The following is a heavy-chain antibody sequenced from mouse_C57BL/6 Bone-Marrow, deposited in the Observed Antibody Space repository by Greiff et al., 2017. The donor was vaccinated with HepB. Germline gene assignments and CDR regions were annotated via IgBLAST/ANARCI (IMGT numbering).Heavy chain of an antibody. D-gene: IGHD1-1*01. Sequence: VQLQQSGPELVKPGASVKMSCKASGYTFTDYNMHWVKQSHGKSLEWIGYINPNNGGTSYNQKFKGKATLTVNKSSSTAYMELRSLTSEDSAVYYCAFITTVVASFDYWGQGTTLTVSS. CDR2: INPNNGGT. V-gene: IGHV1-22*01. CDR3: AFITTVVASFDY. J-gene: IGHJ2*01. CDR1: GYTFTDYN.